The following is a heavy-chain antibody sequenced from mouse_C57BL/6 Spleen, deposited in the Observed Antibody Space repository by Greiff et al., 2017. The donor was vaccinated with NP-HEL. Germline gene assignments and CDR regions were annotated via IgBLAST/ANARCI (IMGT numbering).Heavy chain of an antibody. CDR2: ISDGGSYT. J-gene: IGHJ4*01. CDR1: GFTFSSYA. CDR3: ARDDYPYAMDY. V-gene: IGHV5-4*03. D-gene: IGHD2-4*01. Sequence: DVMLVESGGGLVKPGGSLKLSCAASGFTFSSYAMSWVRQTPEKRLEWVATISDGGSYTYYPDNVKGRFTISRDNAKNNLYLQMSHLKSEDTAMYYCARDDYPYAMDYWGQGTSVTVSS.